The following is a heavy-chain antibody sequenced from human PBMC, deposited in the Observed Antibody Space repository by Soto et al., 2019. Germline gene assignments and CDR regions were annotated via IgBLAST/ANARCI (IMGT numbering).Heavy chain of an antibody. Sequence: SETLSLTCTLCGGSISSYYWSWIRQPAGKGLEWIGRIYPSGSIDYNPSLKSRVTMSVDTSKNQFCLKLSSVTAADTAVYYCARDVYGSSNIVWGQGTTVTVSS. D-gene: IGHD2-2*01. CDR2: IYPSGSI. J-gene: IGHJ6*02. CDR1: GGSISSYY. V-gene: IGHV4-4*07. CDR3: ARDVYGSSNIV.